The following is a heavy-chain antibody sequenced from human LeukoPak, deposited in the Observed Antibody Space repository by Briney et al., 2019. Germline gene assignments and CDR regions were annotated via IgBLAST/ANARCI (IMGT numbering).Heavy chain of an antibody. CDR1: GFTLSYYS. Sequence: PAECLRLACFASGFTLSYYSMSWVRQPPGKVREWVASIMSRGGRIYYEASVKGRFTNSRDNSKNPLYLQMNSLRAEDTAVYYCAKDTGGTCCGGDCYSASGYWGQGTLVTVSS. CDR3: AKDTGGTCCGGDCYSASGY. V-gene: IGHV3-23*01. D-gene: IGHD2-21*02. CDR2: IMSRGGRI. J-gene: IGHJ4*02.